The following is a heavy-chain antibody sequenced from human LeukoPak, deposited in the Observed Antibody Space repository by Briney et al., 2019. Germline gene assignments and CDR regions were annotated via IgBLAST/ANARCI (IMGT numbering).Heavy chain of an antibody. CDR3: AKQLGYCSDGSCYFPY. CDR2: ISNNGGYT. V-gene: IGHV3-23*01. Sequence: PGGSLRLSCAAPGFTFSSSAMSWVRQAPGKGLEWVSAISNNGGYTYYADSVQGRFTISRDNSKSTLCLQMNSLRAEDTAVYYCAKQLGYCSDGSCYFPYWGQGTLVTVSS. J-gene: IGHJ4*02. D-gene: IGHD2-15*01. CDR1: GFTFSSSA.